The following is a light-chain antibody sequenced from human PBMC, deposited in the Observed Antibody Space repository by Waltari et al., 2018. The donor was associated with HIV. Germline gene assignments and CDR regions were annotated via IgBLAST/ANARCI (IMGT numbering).Light chain of an antibody. Sequence: DIVMTKSPDSLAVSLGERATLTCKSSQTLFYSPNNKNYLAWYQKKPGQHPKLLTYWASTRKSGVPDRFSGSGSGTDFTLTISSLQAEDVAVYYCQQFYSSPRTFGQGTNVEIK. CDR1: QTLFYSPNNKNY. CDR2: WAS. J-gene: IGKJ1*01. CDR3: QQFYSSPRT. V-gene: IGKV4-1*01.